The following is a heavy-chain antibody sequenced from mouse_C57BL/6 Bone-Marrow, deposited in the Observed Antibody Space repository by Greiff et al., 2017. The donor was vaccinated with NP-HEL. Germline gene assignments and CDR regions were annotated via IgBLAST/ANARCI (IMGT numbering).Heavy chain of an antibody. CDR1: GFTFSSYG. CDR2: ISSGGSYT. Sequence: EVQLVESGGDLVKPGGSLKLSCAASGFTFSSYGMSWVRQTPDKRLEWVATISSGGSYTYYPDSVKGRFTISRDNAKNTLYLQMSSLKSEDTAMYYCARHGGAHWDGYWGQGTTLTVSS. V-gene: IGHV5-6*01. D-gene: IGHD4-1*01. J-gene: IGHJ2*01. CDR3: ARHGGAHWDGY.